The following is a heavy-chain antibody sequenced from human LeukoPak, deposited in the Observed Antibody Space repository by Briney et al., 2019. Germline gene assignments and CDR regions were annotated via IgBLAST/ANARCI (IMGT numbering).Heavy chain of an antibody. CDR1: GGSISSYY. CDR3: ARGLRGVIFY. D-gene: IGHD3-10*01. J-gene: IGHJ4*02. Sequence: SETLSLTCTVSGGSISSYYWSWIRQPPGKGLEWIGYIYYSGSTNYNPSLKSRVTISVDTSKNQFSLKLSSVTAADTAVYYCARGLRGVIFYWGQGTLVTVSS. CDR2: IYYSGST. V-gene: IGHV4-59*01.